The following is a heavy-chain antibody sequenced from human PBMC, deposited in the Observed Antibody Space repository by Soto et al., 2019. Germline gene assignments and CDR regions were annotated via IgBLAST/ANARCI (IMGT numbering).Heavy chain of an antibody. CDR1: GFTFSSYS. CDR3: ARDDSSLFDY. J-gene: IGHJ4*02. Sequence: GGSLRLSCAASGFTFSSYSMNWVRQAPGKGLEWVSSISSSSGYIYYADSVKGRFTISRDNAKNSLYLQMNSLRAEDTAVYYCARDDSSLFDYWGQGTLVTVSS. CDR2: ISSSSGYI. D-gene: IGHD2-21*01. V-gene: IGHV3-21*01.